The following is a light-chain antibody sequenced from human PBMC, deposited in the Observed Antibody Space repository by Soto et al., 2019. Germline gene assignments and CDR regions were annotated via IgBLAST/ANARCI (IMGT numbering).Light chain of an antibody. J-gene: IGKJ2*01. CDR2: KAS. Sequence: DIQMTQSPSSVSASVGDRVTITCRASHVINSWLAWYQQKPGKAPKLLIYKASTLKSGVPSRFGGSGSGTEFTLTISSLQPEDFATYYCQQSYSIPYTFGQGTKVDIK. CDR3: QQSYSIPYT. V-gene: IGKV1-12*01. CDR1: HVINSW.